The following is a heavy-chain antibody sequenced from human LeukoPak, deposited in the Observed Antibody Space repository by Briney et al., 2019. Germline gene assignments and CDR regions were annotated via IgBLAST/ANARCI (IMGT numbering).Heavy chain of an antibody. CDR1: GFTFSTYS. V-gene: IGHV3-21*01. CDR2: ISTSSDYI. D-gene: IGHD2-8*01. J-gene: IGHJ4*02. Sequence: GGSLRLSCVASGFTFSTYSMNWVRQAPGKGLEWVSAISTSSDYIYYADSVKGRFTISRDNAKNSLYLQMNSLRAEDTAVYYCARGLYVVDYWGQGTLVTVSS. CDR3: ARGLYVVDY.